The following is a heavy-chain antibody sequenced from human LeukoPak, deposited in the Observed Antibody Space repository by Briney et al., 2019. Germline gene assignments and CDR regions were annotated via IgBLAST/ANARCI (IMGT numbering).Heavy chain of an antibody. V-gene: IGHV3-21*01. J-gene: IGHJ4*02. CDR1: GFTISSYS. Sequence: GGSLRLSCAASGFTISSYSMNWVRQAPGKGLEWVSAISSGSSYIYYADAVKGRFTISRDNAKNSLYLQMNSLRADDTAVYYCARDIGRVVDYWGQGTLVTVSS. CDR3: ARDIGRVVDY. D-gene: IGHD3-16*02. CDR2: ISSGSSYI.